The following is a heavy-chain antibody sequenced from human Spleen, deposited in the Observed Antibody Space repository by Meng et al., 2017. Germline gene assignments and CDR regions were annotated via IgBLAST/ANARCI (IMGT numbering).Heavy chain of an antibody. CDR1: GFTFSSYW. J-gene: IGHJ4*02. V-gene: IGHV3-9*03. D-gene: IGHD5-18*01. Sequence: SLKISCAASGFTFSSYWMHWVRQAPGKGLVWVSGISWNSGSIGYADSVKGRFTISRDNAKNSLYLQMNSLRAEDMALYYCAKDTSDGYSYGYFDYWGQGTLVTVSS. CDR3: AKDTSDGYSYGYFDY. CDR2: ISWNSGSI.